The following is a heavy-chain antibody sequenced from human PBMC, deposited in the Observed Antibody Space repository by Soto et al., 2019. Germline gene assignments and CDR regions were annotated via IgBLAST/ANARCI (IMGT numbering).Heavy chain of an antibody. Sequence: EVQPVQSGGGLVRPGGSLTLSCDASGFAFSDSSIHWVRQAAGKGLEWVGRIRSRANSYATAYAASLKGSVTVSRDDSSSTAYLQINSLETDDTAVYYWHARSDYTVISGYYPESDIDSWGQATLVTVSS. CDR2: IRSRANSYAT. D-gene: IGHD3-3*01. CDR3: HARSDYTVISGYYPESDIDS. CDR1: GFAFSDSS. V-gene: IGHV3-73*02. J-gene: IGHJ5*01.